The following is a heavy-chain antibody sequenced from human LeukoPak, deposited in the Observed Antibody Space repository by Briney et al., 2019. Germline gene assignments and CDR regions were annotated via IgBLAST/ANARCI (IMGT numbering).Heavy chain of an antibody. V-gene: IGHV4-61*01. CDR2: IYYSGST. D-gene: IGHD2-15*01. CDR3: ARLPSRYCSGGTCYHDWYFDL. CDR1: GASVSSGSYY. Sequence: SETLSLTCTVSGASVSSGSYYWSWIRQPPGKGLEWIGYIYYSGSTNYNPSLKSRVTISVDTSKNQFSLKLSSVTAADTAVYYCARLPSRYCSGGTCYHDWYFDLWGRGTLVTVSS. J-gene: IGHJ2*01.